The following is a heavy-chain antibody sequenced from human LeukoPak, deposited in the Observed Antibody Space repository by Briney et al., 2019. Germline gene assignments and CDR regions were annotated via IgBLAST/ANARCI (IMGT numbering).Heavy chain of an antibody. V-gene: IGHV4-59*04. CDR1: GGSISSYY. D-gene: IGHD3-22*01. CDR2: IYYTGST. Sequence: PSETLSLTCTVSGGSISSYYWSWIRQPPGKGLEWIGYIYYTGSTYYNPSLKSRVTISVDTSKNQFSLKLSSVTAADTAVYYCASNPNYYDSSGYPGDWGQGTLVTVSS. CDR3: ASNPNYYDSSGYPGD. J-gene: IGHJ4*02.